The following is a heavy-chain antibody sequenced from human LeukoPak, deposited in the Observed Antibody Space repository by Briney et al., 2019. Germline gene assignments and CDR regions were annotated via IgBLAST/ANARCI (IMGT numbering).Heavy chain of an antibody. J-gene: IGHJ4*02. V-gene: IGHV3-23*01. CDR3: AKPGYCSGGSCYYFDY. Sequence: QAGGSLRLSCAASGFTFSDYYMSWIRQAPGKGLEWVSAISGSGGSTYYADSVKGRFTISRDNSKNTLYLQMNSLRAEDTAVYYCAKPGYCSGGSCYYFDYWGQGTLVTVSS. CDR1: GFTFSDYY. D-gene: IGHD2-15*01. CDR2: ISGSGGST.